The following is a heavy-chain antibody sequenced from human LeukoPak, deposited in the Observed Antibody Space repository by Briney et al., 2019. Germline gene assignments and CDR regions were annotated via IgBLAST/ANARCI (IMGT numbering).Heavy chain of an antibody. Sequence: PGGSLRLSCAASGFIFSSYWISWICQAPGKGLEWVANIKQDGSEKYYVDSVKGRFTISRDNAKNSLYLQMNSLRAEDTAVYYCARDSTAMVFHYYYYYMDVWGKGTTVTVSS. V-gene: IGHV3-7*01. J-gene: IGHJ6*03. D-gene: IGHD5-18*01. CDR3: ARDSTAMVFHYYYYYMDV. CDR2: IKQDGSEK. CDR1: GFIFSSYW.